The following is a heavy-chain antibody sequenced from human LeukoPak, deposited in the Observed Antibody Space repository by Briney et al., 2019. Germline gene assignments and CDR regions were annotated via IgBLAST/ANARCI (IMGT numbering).Heavy chain of an antibody. CDR1: GYTFTSYD. J-gene: IGHJ4*02. V-gene: IGHV1-8*01. CDR3: ARAYCSGGIRYVFVDY. D-gene: IGHD2-15*01. Sequence: ASVKVSCKASGYTFTSYDINWVRQATGQGLEWMGWMNPNSGNTGYAQKFQGRVSMTRSTSISTAYMELSSLRSEDTAVYYCARAYCSGGIRYVFVDYWGQGTLVTVSS. CDR2: MNPNSGNT.